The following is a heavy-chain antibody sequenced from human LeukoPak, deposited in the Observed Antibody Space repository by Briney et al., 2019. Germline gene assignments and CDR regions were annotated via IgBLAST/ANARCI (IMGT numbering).Heavy chain of an antibody. CDR2: INPSGGST. J-gene: IGHJ5*02. CDR3: ARRGSGWNGSFDP. D-gene: IGHD1-1*01. Sequence: GASVKVSCKASGYTFTSYYMHWVRQAPGQGLEWMGIINPSGGSTSYAQKFQGRVTITADESTSTAYMELSSLRSEDTAVYYCARRGSGWNGSFDPWGQGTLVTVSS. CDR1: GYTFTSYY. V-gene: IGHV1-46*01.